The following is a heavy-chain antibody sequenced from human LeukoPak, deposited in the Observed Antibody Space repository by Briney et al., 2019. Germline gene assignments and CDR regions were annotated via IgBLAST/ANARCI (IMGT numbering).Heavy chain of an antibody. CDR3: ARAPGYRDY. V-gene: IGHV3-48*04. J-gene: IGHJ4*02. CDR1: GFTFSSYS. CDR2: ISSSSSTI. D-gene: IGHD3-16*02. Sequence: GGSLRLYCAASGFTFSSYSMNWVRQAPGKGLEWVSYISSSSSTIYYADSVKGRFTISRDNAKNSLYLQMNSLRAEDTAVYYCARAPGYRDYWGQGTLVTVCS.